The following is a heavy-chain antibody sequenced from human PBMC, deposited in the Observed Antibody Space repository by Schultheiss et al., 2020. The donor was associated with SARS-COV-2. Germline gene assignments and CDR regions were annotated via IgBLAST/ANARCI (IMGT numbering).Heavy chain of an antibody. CDR3: ARESAYGGNVLDY. V-gene: IGHV4-59*01. D-gene: IGHD4-23*01. J-gene: IGHJ4*02. Sequence: SETLSLTCTVSGGSISSYYWSWIRQPPGKGLEWIGYIYYSGSTYYNPSLKSRVTISVDTSKNQFSLKLSSVTAADTAVYYCARESAYGGNVLDYWGQGTLVTVSS. CDR2: IYYSGST. CDR1: GGSISSYY.